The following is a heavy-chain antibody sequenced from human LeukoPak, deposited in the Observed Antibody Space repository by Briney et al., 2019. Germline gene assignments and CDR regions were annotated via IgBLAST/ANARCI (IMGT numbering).Heavy chain of an antibody. Sequence: ASVKVSCKASGGTFSSYAISWVRQAPGQGLEWMGGIIPIFGTANYAQKFQGRVTITADESTSTAYMELSSLRSEDTAVYYCATPGLRGFDYWGQGTLVTVSS. CDR2: IIPIFGTA. CDR3: ATPGLRGFDY. V-gene: IGHV1-69*13. J-gene: IGHJ4*02. CDR1: GGTFSSYA. D-gene: IGHD5-12*01.